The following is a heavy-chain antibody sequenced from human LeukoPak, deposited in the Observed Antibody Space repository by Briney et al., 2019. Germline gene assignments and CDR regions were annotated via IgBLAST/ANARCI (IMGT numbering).Heavy chain of an antibody. CDR3: ARVAVSRRWYPAPFDY. J-gene: IGHJ4*02. Sequence: GGSLRLSCAASGFTFSSYWMHWVRQAPGKGLVWVSRINSDGSSTSYADSVKGRFTISRDNAKNTLYLQMNSLRAEDTAVYYCARVAVSRRWYPAPFDYWGQGTLVTVSS. D-gene: IGHD6-13*01. CDR1: GFTFSSYW. CDR2: INSDGSST. V-gene: IGHV3-74*01.